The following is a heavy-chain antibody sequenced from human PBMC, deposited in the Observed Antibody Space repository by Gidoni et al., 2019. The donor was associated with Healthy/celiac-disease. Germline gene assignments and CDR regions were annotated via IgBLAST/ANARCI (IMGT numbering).Heavy chain of an antibody. D-gene: IGHD3-22*01. CDR1: GFTFSSYA. CDR2: ISYDGNNK. J-gene: IGHJ4*02. Sequence: QVQLVESGGGVVQPGRSLRLSCAASGFTFSSYAMHWVRQAPGKGLEWVTVISYDGNNKYYADSVKGRFTISRDNSKNTLYLQMNGLRAEDTAVYYCARDNYDSSALDYWGQGTLVTVSS. V-gene: IGHV3-30-3*01. CDR3: ARDNYDSSALDY.